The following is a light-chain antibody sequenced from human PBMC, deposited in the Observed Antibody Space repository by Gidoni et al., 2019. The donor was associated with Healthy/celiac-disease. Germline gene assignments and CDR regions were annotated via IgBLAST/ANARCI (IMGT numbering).Light chain of an antibody. CDR1: QSVSSSY. Sequence: EIVLTQSPGTLSLSPGERATLSCRASQSVSSSYLAWYQQKPGQAPRLLIYGASSRATGIPHRFSGSGSGTDFTLTISRLEPEDFAVYYCQQYGSSPVFGPGTKVDIK. CDR3: QQYGSSPV. V-gene: IGKV3-20*01. J-gene: IGKJ3*01. CDR2: GAS.